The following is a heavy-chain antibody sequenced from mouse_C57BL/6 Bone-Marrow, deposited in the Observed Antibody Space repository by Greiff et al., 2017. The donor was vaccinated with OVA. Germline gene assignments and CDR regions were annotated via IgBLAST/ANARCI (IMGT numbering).Heavy chain of an antibody. D-gene: IGHD1-1*01. Sequence: EVKLMESGGDLVKPGGSLKLSCAASGFTFSSYGMSWVRQTPDKRLEWVATISSGGSYTYYPDSVKGRFTISRDNAKNTLYLQMSSLKSEDTAMYYCARTYGRFDYWGQGTTLTVSS. CDR2: ISSGGSYT. J-gene: IGHJ2*01. V-gene: IGHV5-6*01. CDR1: GFTFSSYG. CDR3: ARTYGRFDY.